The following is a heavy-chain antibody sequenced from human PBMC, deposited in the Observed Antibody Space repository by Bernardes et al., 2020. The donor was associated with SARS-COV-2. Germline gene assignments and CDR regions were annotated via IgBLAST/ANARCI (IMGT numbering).Heavy chain of an antibody. CDR3: ARGGYSSGWYVFDY. Sequence: SETLSLTCTVSGGSISSYYWSWIRQPPGKGLEWIGYIYYSGSTNYNPSLKSRVTISVDTSKNQFSLKLSSVTAADTAVYYCARGGYSSGWYVFDYWGQGTLVTVSS. CDR2: IYYSGST. CDR1: GGSISSYY. D-gene: IGHD6-19*01. V-gene: IGHV4-59*01. J-gene: IGHJ4*02.